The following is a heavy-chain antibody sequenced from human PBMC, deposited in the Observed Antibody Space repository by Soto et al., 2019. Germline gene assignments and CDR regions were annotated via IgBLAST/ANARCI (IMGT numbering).Heavy chain of an antibody. CDR2: ISSDGSSY. D-gene: IGHD1-26*01. Sequence: GGSLRLSCVASGFTLTNNGMHWVRQAPGQGLEWVAVISSDGSSYYYGDSVRGRFTISRDTSKNTLFLEMNSLTTADTAVYYCAKDRGLAESGTWSHYYYGMDVWGQGTSVTVSS. CDR3: AKDRGLAESGTWSHYYYGMDV. CDR1: GFTLTNNG. J-gene: IGHJ6*02. V-gene: IGHV3-30*18.